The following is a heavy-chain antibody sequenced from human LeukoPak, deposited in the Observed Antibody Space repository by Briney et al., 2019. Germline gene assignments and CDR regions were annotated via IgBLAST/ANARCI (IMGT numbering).Heavy chain of an antibody. CDR3: ARDLPYSGSYPSPYGMDV. CDR2: ISSSSSTI. D-gene: IGHD1-26*01. J-gene: IGHJ6*02. V-gene: IGHV3-48*04. Sequence: GGSLRLSCAASGFTFSSYSMSWVRQAPGKGLEWVSYISSSSSTIYYADSVKGRFTISRDNAKNSLYLQMNSLRAEDTAVYYCARDLPYSGSYPSPYGMDVWGQGTTVTVSS. CDR1: GFTFSSYS.